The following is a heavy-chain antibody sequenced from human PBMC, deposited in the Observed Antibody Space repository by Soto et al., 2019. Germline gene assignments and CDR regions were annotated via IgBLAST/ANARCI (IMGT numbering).Heavy chain of an antibody. D-gene: IGHD5-18*01. CDR3: TRRIYSYGPDYYYYGMDV. Sequence: GGSLRLSCAASGFTFSGSAMHWVRQASGKGLEWVGRIRSKANSYATAYAASVKGRFTISRDDSKNTAYLQMNSLKTEDTAVYYCTRRIYSYGPDYYYYGMDVWGQGTTVTVSS. CDR1: GFTFSGSA. V-gene: IGHV3-73*01. J-gene: IGHJ6*02. CDR2: IRSKANSYAT.